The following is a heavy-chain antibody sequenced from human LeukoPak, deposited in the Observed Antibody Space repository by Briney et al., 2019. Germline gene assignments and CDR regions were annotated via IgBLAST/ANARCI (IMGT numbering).Heavy chain of an antibody. Sequence: GGSLRLSWAASRFTFSSYSMSWVRQAPGKVLEWVSSISGSGGSTYYADSVKGRFTISRDNSKNTLYLQMNSLRAEDTAVYYCAKEDQPYGSGNPYNWFDPWGQGTLVTVSS. J-gene: IGHJ5*02. D-gene: IGHD3-10*01. CDR3: AKEDQPYGSGNPYNWFDP. CDR2: ISGSGGST. CDR1: RFTFSSYS. V-gene: IGHV3-23*01.